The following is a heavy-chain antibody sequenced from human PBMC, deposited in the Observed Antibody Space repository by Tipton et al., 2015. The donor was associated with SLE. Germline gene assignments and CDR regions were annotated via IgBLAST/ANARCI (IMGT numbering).Heavy chain of an antibody. CDR1: GFTFSSYA. CDR3: AKEHIAARAFDI. V-gene: IGHV3-23*01. Sequence: SLRLSCEASGFTFSSYAMSWVRQAPGKGLEWVSAISGSGGSTYYADSVKGRFTISRDNSKNTLYLQMNSLRAEDTAVYYCAKEHIAARAFDIRGQGTMVTSSS. D-gene: IGHD2-21*01. CDR2: ISGSGGST. J-gene: IGHJ3*02.